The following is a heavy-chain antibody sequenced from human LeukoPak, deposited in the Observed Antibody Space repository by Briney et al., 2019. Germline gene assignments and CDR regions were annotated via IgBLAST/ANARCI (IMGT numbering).Heavy chain of an antibody. V-gene: IGHV4-30-2*01. Sequence: SETLSLTCAVSGGSISSGGYSWSWVRQPPGKGLEWIGYIYHSGTTYYNPSLKSRVTISVDRSKNQFSLKLSSVTAADTAVYYCARQRGNNYFDYWGQGTLVTVSS. D-gene: IGHD3-10*01. CDR1: GGSISSGGYS. J-gene: IGHJ4*02. CDR3: ARQRGNNYFDY. CDR2: IYHSGTT.